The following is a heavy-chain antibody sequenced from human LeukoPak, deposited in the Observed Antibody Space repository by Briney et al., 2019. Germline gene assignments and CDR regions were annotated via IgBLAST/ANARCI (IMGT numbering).Heavy chain of an antibody. V-gene: IGHV3-48*03. Sequence: GGSLRLSCAASGFSFSRYEMNWVRQGPGKGLEWISYISSSGDNIIYADSVKGRFTITRDNAKNSLYLQMNSLRVDDTAVYYCTNRAYDTSGQCWGQGTLVIVSS. CDR2: ISSSGDNI. J-gene: IGHJ4*02. CDR1: GFSFSRYE. D-gene: IGHD3-22*01. CDR3: TNRAYDTSGQC.